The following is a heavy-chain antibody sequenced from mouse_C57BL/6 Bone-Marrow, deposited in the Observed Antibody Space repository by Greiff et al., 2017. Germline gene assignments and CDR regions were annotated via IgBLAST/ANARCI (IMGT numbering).Heavy chain of an antibody. CDR2: ISSGSSTI. J-gene: IGHJ4*01. D-gene: IGHD1-1*01. CDR3: ARYAYGHPYAMDY. CDR1: GFTFSDYG. Sequence: DVKLVESGGGLVKPGGSLKLSCAASGFTFSDYGMHWVRQAPEKGLEWVAYISSGSSTIYYADTVKGRFTISRDNAKNTLFLQMTRLRSEDTAMEYCARYAYGHPYAMDYWGQGTAVTGSA. V-gene: IGHV5-17*01.